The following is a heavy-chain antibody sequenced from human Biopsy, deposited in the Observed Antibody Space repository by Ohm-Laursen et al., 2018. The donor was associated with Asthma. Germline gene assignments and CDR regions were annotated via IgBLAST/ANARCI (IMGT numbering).Heavy chain of an antibody. Sequence: RSLSLSCAASGFVLRSQGMHWVRQAPGKGMEWVAVASYDGGVAHYADSMKGRFTISRDNAKSTLYLQMNRLRTDDTAVYYCAKRRGYSDLTDCDHWGQGTLVTVSS. D-gene: IGHD3-3*01. CDR3: AKRRGYSDLTDCDH. J-gene: IGHJ4*02. CDR1: GFVLRSQG. V-gene: IGHV3-30*18. CDR2: ASYDGGVA.